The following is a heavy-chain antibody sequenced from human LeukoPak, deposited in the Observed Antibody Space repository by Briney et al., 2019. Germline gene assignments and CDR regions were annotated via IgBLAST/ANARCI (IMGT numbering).Heavy chain of an antibody. CDR1: GFPFNAYW. Sequence: GGSLRLSCAASGFPFNAYWMTWVRQAPGKGLEWVANIKQDGSDRNYVTSVRGRFTISRDNAESSLYLQMNSLRVEDTAVYYCVRNLAVAGTCFDSWGQGTLVTVSS. CDR2: IKQDGSDR. V-gene: IGHV3-7*03. D-gene: IGHD6-19*01. J-gene: IGHJ4*02. CDR3: VRNLAVAGTCFDS.